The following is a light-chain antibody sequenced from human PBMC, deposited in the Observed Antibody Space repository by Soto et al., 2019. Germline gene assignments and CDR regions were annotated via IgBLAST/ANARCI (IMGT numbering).Light chain of an antibody. Sequence: QSVLTQPPSASGTPGQRVTISCSGSSSNIGSNYVYWYQQLPGTAPKLLIYRNNQQPSGVPDRFSGSKSGTSASLAISGLRSEDEADYYCAAWDDSLSGYVVFGGGTQLTVL. CDR2: RNN. CDR1: SSNIGSNY. J-gene: IGLJ2*01. V-gene: IGLV1-47*01. CDR3: AAWDDSLSGYVV.